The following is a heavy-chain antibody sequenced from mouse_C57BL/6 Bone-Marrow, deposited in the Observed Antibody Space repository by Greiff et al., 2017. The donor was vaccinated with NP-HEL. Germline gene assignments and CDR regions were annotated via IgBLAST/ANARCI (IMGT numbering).Heavy chain of an antibody. CDR1: GFSFSSYA. J-gene: IGHJ1*03. V-gene: IGHV5-4*01. CDR2: ISDGGCYT. Sequence: EVKLVESGGGLVKPGGSLKLSCAASGFSFSSYAMSWVRQTPEKRLEWVATISDGGCYTYYSDNVKGRFSLHRNNAKKNLYLQMSHLKSEDTAMYYCARDPGWYFDVGGTGTTVTVSS. CDR3: ARDPGWYFDV.